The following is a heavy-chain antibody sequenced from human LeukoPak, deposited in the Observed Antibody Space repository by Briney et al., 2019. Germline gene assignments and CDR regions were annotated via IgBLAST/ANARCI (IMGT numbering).Heavy chain of an antibody. CDR3: ARTTVFDY. V-gene: IGHV3-48*02. Sequence: PGGSLRLSCAASGFIFSSYGMHWVRQAPGKGLEWVSYISSNGSTIYYADSVKGRFTISRDNAKNSLYLQMNSLRDEDTAVYYCARTTVFDYWGQGTLVTVSS. J-gene: IGHJ4*02. CDR2: ISSNGSTI. CDR1: GFIFSSYG. D-gene: IGHD1-14*01.